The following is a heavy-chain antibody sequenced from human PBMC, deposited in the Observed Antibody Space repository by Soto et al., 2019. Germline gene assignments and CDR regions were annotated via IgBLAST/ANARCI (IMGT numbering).Heavy chain of an antibody. CDR3: ARDLSSGWYRGGGYYYYGMDV. Sequence: QVQLVESGGGVVQPGRSLRLSCAASGFTFSSYAMHWVRQAPGKGLEWVAVISYDGSNKYYADSVKGRFTISRDNSKNTLYLQMNGLRAEDTAVYYCARDLSSGWYRGGGYYYYGMDVWGQGTTVTVSS. J-gene: IGHJ6*02. CDR1: GFTFSSYA. D-gene: IGHD6-19*01. CDR2: ISYDGSNK. V-gene: IGHV3-30-3*01.